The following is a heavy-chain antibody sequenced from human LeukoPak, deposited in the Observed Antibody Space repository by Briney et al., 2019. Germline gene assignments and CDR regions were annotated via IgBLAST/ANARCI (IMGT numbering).Heavy chain of an antibody. CDR1: GYTFTNFY. V-gene: IGHV1-2*02. D-gene: IGHD6-13*01. CDR3: ARGTSNWSTRFPS. Sequence: ASVKVSCKASGYTFTNFYTHWVRQAPGQGLEWMGWINPDSGDSNSTQHFQGRVTITRDTSISTAYMELSGLRSDDTAVYYCARGTSNWSTRFPSWGQGTLVTVSS. J-gene: IGHJ5*02. CDR2: INPDSGDS.